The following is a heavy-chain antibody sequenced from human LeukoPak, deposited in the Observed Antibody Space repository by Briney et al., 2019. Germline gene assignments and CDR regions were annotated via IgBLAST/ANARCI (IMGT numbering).Heavy chain of an antibody. V-gene: IGHV3-48*03. D-gene: IGHD3-10*01. J-gene: IGHJ4*02. Sequence: GGSLRLSCAASGFTFSSYEMNWVRQAPGKGLEWVSYISSSGSAIYYADSVKGRFTISRDNAKNSQYLQMNSLRAEHTAVYYCARDSSYYGSGSFSDWGQGTLVTVSS. CDR3: ARDSSYYGSGSFSD. CDR2: ISSSGSAI. CDR1: GFTFSSYE.